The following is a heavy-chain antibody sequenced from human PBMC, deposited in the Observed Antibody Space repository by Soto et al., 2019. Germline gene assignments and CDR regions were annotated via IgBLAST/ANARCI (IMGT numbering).Heavy chain of an antibody. CDR3: ARGARLYWYFDL. Sequence: QVQLVQSGAEMKKPGASVKVSCKASGYTFTSYAMHLVRQAPGQRLEWMGWINAGNGNTKYSQKFQGRVTITRDTSASTAYMELSSLRSEDTAVYYCARGARLYWYFDLWGRGTLVTVSS. CDR1: GYTFTSYA. V-gene: IGHV1-3*01. CDR2: INAGNGNT. J-gene: IGHJ2*01.